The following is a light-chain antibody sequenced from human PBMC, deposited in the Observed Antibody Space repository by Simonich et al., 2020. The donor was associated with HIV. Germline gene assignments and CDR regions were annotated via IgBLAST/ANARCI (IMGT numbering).Light chain of an antibody. CDR1: ALPKKY. CDR2: KDS. V-gene: IGLV3-25*03. CDR3: QSADSSGTYHVV. J-gene: IGLJ2*01. Sequence: SYELTQPPSVSVSPGQTARITCSGDALPKKYAYWYQQKPGQAPVLVIYKDSERPSGIPGRFSGSSSGTTVTLTISGVQAEDEADYYCQSADSSGTYHVVFGGGTKLTVL.